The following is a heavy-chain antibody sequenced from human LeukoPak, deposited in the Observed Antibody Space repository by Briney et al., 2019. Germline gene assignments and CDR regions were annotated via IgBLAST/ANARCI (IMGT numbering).Heavy chain of an antibody. Sequence: GASVKVSCKASGGTFSSYAISWVRQAPGQGLEWMGGIIPIFGTANYAQKFQGRVTITADESTSTAYMELSSLRSEDTAVYYCATLGQPVVVPAAIHRVNWFDPWVKGTMVTVSS. CDR2: IIPIFGTA. CDR1: GGTFSSYA. V-gene: IGHV1-69*13. J-gene: IGHJ5*02. CDR3: ATLGQPVVVPAAIHRVNWFDP. D-gene: IGHD2-2*01.